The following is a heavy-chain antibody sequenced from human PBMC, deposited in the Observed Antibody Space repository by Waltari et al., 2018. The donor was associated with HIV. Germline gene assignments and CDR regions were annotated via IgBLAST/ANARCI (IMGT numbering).Heavy chain of an antibody. Sequence: QVQLQESGPGLVKPSETLSLTCTVSGGSISSQYWSWIRQPPGKGLEWIGDIYHFGRTNYNPSLKSRVTISVDTSKNQFSLRLSSVTAADTAVYYCARAEIGYCSSPNCSSPPFDYWGQGTLVTVSS. CDR2: IYHFGRT. CDR3: ARAEIGYCSSPNCSSPPFDY. D-gene: IGHD2-2*01. V-gene: IGHV4-59*11. J-gene: IGHJ4*02. CDR1: GGSISSQY.